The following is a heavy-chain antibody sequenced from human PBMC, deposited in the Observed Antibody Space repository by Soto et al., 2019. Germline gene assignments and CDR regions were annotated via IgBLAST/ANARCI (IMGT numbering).Heavy chain of an antibody. Sequence: GGSLRLSCAASGFTFSSYGMHWVRQAPGKGLEWVAVISYDGSNKYYADSVKGRFTISRDNSKNTLYLQMNSLRAEDTAVYYCAKGGRGSGSYYNVGAFDIWGQGTIVTVSS. D-gene: IGHD3-10*01. CDR2: ISYDGSNK. CDR3: AKGGRGSGSYYNVGAFDI. J-gene: IGHJ3*02. CDR1: GFTFSSYG. V-gene: IGHV3-30*18.